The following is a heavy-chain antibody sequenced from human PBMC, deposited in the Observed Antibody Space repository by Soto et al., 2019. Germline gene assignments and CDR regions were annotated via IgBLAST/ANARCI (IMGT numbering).Heavy chain of an antibody. Sequence: SVKVSCKASGGTFSSYTISWVRQAPGQGLEWMGRIIPILGIANYAQKFQGRVTITADKSTSTAYMELSSLRVDDTAVYFCARGPGWEPGLSTFYAMGVWGQGTTVTVSS. V-gene: IGHV1-69*02. CDR3: ARGPGWEPGLSTFYAMGV. CDR2: IIPILGIA. D-gene: IGHD1-26*01. CDR1: GGTFSSYT. J-gene: IGHJ6*02.